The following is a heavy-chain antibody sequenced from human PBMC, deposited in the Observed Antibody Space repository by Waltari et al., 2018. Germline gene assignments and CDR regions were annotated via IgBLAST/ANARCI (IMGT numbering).Heavy chain of an antibody. CDR2: IYHSGST. J-gene: IGHJ5*02. Sequence: QVQLQESGPGLVKPSETLSLTCAVSGYSISSGYYWGWIRQPPGKGLEWIGSIYHSGSTYYNPSLKSRGTISVDTSKNQFSLKLSSVTAADTAVYYCARHSMVVTLFDPWGQGTLVTVSS. CDR1: GYSISSGYY. CDR3: ARHSMVVTLFDP. V-gene: IGHV4-38-2*01. D-gene: IGHD2-21*01.